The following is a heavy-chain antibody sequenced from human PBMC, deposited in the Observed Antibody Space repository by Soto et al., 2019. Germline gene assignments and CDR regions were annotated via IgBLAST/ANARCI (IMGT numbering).Heavy chain of an antibody. Sequence: SDTRSLAGAVCGGSFSGYYWTWLRQPPGKGVEGIGGINHSGNINFNPSLQSRLNRSLDTSKKHFSLKLGSVTDADKAEYYCDRADRALVTSYSLDVWGQGTPVP. J-gene: IGHJ6*02. CDR1: GGSFSGYY. V-gene: IGHV4-34*01. D-gene: IGHD2-21*02. CDR2: INHSGNI. CDR3: DRADRALVTSYSLDV.